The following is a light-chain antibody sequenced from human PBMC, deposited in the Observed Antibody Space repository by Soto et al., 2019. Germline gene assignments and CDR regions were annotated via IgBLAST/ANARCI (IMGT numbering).Light chain of an antibody. CDR1: SSDVGGYNY. V-gene: IGLV2-14*01. Sequence: QSVLTQPASVSGSPGQSITISCSGTSSDVGGYNYVSWYQQHPGKAPKLMIYEVSNRPSGVSNRFFGSKSGNTASLTISGLQAEDEADYYCSSYTRYTPVVFGGGTKVTVL. J-gene: IGLJ2*01. CDR3: SSYTRYTPVV. CDR2: EVS.